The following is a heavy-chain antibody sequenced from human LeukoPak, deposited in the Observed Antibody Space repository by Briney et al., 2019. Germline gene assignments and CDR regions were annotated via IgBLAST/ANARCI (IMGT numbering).Heavy chain of an antibody. CDR3: ARVNTYYYDSSGYPAPLDY. V-gene: IGHV4-34*01. D-gene: IGHD3-22*01. CDR2: INHSGST. CDR1: GGSFSGYY. J-gene: IGHJ4*02. Sequence: ESSETLSLTCAVYGGSFSGYYWSWIRQPPGKGLEWIGEINHSGSTNYNPSLKSRVTISVDTSKNQFSLKLSSVTAADTAVYYCARVNTYYYDSSGYPAPLDYWGQGTLVTVSS.